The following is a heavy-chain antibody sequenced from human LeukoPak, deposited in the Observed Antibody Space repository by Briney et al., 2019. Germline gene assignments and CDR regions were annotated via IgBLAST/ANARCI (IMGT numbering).Heavy chain of an antibody. D-gene: IGHD3-9*01. CDR3: AGAPYDILTGYFIH. V-gene: IGHV3-21*01. Sequence: GGFLRLSCAASGFTFNNYEMNWVRQAPGKGLEWVSSISDVGNYIYYSDSLKGRFTISRDNAKNSLYLQMNSLRVDDTAVYFCAGAPYDILTGYFIHWGQGTLVTVSS. CDR2: ISDVGNYI. CDR1: GFTFNNYE. J-gene: IGHJ4*02.